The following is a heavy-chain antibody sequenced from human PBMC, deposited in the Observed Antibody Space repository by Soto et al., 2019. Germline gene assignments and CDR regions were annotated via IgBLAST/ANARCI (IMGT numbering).Heavy chain of an antibody. CDR3: AKDRGDYGKSGSFDY. D-gene: IGHD4-17*01. CDR2: ISGSGGST. CDR1: GFTFSSYA. Sequence: EVQLLESGGGLVQPGGSLRLSCAASGFTFSSYAMSWVRQAPGKGLEWVSAISGSGGSTYYADSVKGRFTISRDNSKNTLYLQRNSLRAEDTAVYYCAKDRGDYGKSGSFDYWGQGTLVTVSS. V-gene: IGHV3-23*01. J-gene: IGHJ4*02.